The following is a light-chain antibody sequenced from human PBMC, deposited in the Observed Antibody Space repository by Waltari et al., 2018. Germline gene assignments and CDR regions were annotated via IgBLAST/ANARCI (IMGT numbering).Light chain of an antibody. V-gene: IGKV3-20*01. CDR2: AAS. CDR3: QLYSSSLYT. J-gene: IGKJ2*01. Sequence: VVLTQFPGTLSLSQGASAALSCRAIESFINTYFAWYQQKPGQAPRLLIYAASTRAPGTPDRFSGSESGTDFTLTISRLEPEDVAVYFCQLYSSSLYTFGQGTKLEIK. CDR1: ESFINTY.